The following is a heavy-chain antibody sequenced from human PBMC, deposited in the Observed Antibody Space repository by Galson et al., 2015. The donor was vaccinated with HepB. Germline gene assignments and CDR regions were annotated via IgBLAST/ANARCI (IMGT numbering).Heavy chain of an antibody. Sequence: SLRLSCAGSGFNFEDYSLNWFRQAPGKGLEWVGFIRSKAYGGTIEYAASVKGRFTILRDDSKSIAYLQMNSLKSDDTAVYFCTRGRLRFDFDYWGQGTLVIVSS. CDR1: GFNFEDYS. J-gene: IGHJ4*02. CDR2: IRSKAYGGTI. V-gene: IGHV3-49*03. CDR3: TRGRLRFDFDY. D-gene: IGHD3-10*01.